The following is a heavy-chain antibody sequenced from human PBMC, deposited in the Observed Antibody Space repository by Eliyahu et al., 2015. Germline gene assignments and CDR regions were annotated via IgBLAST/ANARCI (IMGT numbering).Heavy chain of an antibody. J-gene: IGHJ4*02. CDR1: GYTXHXYY. V-gene: IGHV5-51*01. CDR2: MRPGDSDT. D-gene: IGHD3-22*01. CDR3: ARHGNDYDSSSYFDS. Sequence: EVQLVQSGTEMKKPGESLKISCKASGYTXHXYYXGGVRXMPGKGLEWMAVMRPGDSDTRYSPSFQGQVTISIDQSISTAYLEWKSLQASDTAMYFCARHGNDYDSSSYFDSWGQGTLVSVSS.